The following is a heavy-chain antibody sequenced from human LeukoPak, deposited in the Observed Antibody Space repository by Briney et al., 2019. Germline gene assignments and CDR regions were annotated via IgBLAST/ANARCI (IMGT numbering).Heavy chain of an antibody. Sequence: ASVKVSCKASGYTFTNYYMHWVRQAPGQGLEWMGLINPGGGNTNYAQNFQGRVTMTRDTSTSTVYMELSSLRSEDTAIYYCARVRDGYNDAYDIWGQGTVVTVPS. CDR1: GYTFTNYY. D-gene: IGHD5-24*01. V-gene: IGHV1-46*01. CDR3: ARVRDGYNDAYDI. CDR2: INPGGGNT. J-gene: IGHJ3*02.